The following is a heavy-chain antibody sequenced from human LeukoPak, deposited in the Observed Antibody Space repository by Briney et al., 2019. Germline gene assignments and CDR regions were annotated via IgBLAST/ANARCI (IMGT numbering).Heavy chain of an antibody. J-gene: IGHJ6*02. D-gene: IGHD3-10*01. V-gene: IGHV3-7*03. CDR3: ARDTYYYGSGSYYNVYYYYGMDV. CDR2: IKEDGGEK. Sequence: PGGSLRLSCAASGFTFSSYAMSWVRQAPGKGLEWVANIKEDGGEKYYVDSVKGRFTISRDNAKNSLYLQMNSLGAEDTAVYYCARDTYYYGSGSYYNVYYYYGMDVWGQGTTVTVSS. CDR1: GFTFSSYA.